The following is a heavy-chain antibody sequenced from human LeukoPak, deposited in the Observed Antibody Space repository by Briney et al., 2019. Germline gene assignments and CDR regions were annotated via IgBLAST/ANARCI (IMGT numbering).Heavy chain of an antibody. CDR1: GGSISSYY. Sequence: SETLSLTCTVSGGSISSYYWSWIRQPPGKGLEWIGYIYYSGSTNYNPSLKSRVTISVDTSKNQFSLKLSSVTAADTAVYYCAREEGLVDGYYYYGMDVWGQGTTVTVSS. D-gene: IGHD2-15*01. V-gene: IGHV4-59*01. J-gene: IGHJ6*02. CDR3: AREEGLVDGYYYYGMDV. CDR2: IYYSGST.